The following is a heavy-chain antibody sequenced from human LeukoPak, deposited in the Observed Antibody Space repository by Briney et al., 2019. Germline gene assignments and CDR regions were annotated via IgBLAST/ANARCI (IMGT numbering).Heavy chain of an antibody. CDR3: AIMPLALLAFDY. D-gene: IGHD1-14*01. J-gene: IGHJ4*02. CDR1: GFTSSSYA. Sequence: GGSLRLSCAASGFTSSSYAMSRVRQAPGKGLEWVSTISGSGGSTYYADSVKGRFTITRDNSKNTLYLQMNSLRAEDTAVHYCAIMPLALLAFDYWGQGTLVTVSS. V-gene: IGHV3-23*01. CDR2: ISGSGGST.